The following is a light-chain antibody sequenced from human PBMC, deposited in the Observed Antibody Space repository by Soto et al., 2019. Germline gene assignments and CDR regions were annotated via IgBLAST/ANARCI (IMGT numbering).Light chain of an antibody. CDR2: DAS. V-gene: IGKV3-11*01. Sequence: EIGLTQSPATLSFSPGVRATLSCRASQSSSNYVAWYQQKLGQAPRLLVYDASNRDAGVPARISGSGAGTDLKLASSSLVPEYFAVYYSQQHNFWPYTFGQGTKLETK. J-gene: IGKJ2*01. CDR1: QSSSNY. CDR3: QQHNFWPYT.